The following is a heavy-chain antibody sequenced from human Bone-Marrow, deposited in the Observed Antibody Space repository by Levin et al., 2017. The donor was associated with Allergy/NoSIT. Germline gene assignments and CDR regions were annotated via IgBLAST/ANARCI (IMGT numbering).Heavy chain of an antibody. CDR2: ISGTGRHI. V-gene: IGHV3-21*01. CDR3: AKDEGPFSSSFAFDW. Sequence: PGGSLRLSCAASGFNFASYGMNWVRQAPGKGLEWVSSISGTGRHIYLADSLKGRFTISRDNAKNSLSLQMNNLRVEDTAVFYCAKDEGPFSSSFAFDWWGQGALVTVSS. J-gene: IGHJ4*02. CDR1: GFNFASYG. D-gene: IGHD2-2*01.